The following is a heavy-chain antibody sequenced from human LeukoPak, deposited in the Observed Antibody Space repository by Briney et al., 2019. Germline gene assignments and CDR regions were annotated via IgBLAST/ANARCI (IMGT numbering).Heavy chain of an antibody. CDR2: ISHGGSTK. CDR3: AKDGGNYYIDY. J-gene: IGHJ4*02. V-gene: IGHV3-30*18. CDR1: GVTFSSYV. Sequence: LTGGSLRLSCAASGVTFSSYVMHWVRQAPGKGLEWMAFISHGGSTKLYADSVKGRFTISRDNSKNTMFLQMNSLRPEDTAVYFCAKDGGNYYIDYWGQGTLVTVSS. D-gene: IGHD4-23*01.